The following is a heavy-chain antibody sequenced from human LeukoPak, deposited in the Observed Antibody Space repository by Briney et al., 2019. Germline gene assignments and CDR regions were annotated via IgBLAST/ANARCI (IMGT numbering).Heavy chain of an antibody. D-gene: IGHD1-26*01. J-gene: IGHJ5*02. Sequence: ASVKVSCKASGYTFTSYGISWVRQAPGQGLEWMGWISAYNGNTNYAQKLQGRVTMTTDTSTSTAYMELRSLRSDDTAVYYCARDNSVGDVAWWFDPWGQGTLVTVSS. CDR3: ARDNSVGDVAWWFDP. V-gene: IGHV1-18*01. CDR1: GYTFTSYG. CDR2: ISAYNGNT.